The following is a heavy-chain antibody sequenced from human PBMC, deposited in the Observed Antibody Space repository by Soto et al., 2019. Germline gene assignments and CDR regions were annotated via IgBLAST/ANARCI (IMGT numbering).Heavy chain of an antibody. D-gene: IGHD2-8*01. CDR2: IYHSGSP. V-gene: IGHV4-38-2*01. J-gene: IGHJ5*02. CDR1: GYSISGGYY. Sequence: PSETLSLTCAVSGYSISGGYYWGLIRQPPGKGLEWIGSIYHSGSPYYNPSLKIRVTISVDTSKNQFSPKLSSVTAADTAVYYCARAFDCTGWFDPWGQGTLVTVSS. CDR3: ARAFDCTGWFDP.